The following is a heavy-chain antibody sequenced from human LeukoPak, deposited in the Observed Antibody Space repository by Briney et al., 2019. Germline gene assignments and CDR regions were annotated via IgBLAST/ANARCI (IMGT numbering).Heavy chain of an antibody. J-gene: IGHJ3*02. D-gene: IGHD3-22*01. Sequence: SETLSLTCTVSGGSISSGSDYWSWIRQPAGKGLEWIGRIYTSGSTNYNPSLKSRVNISVDTSKNQFSLKLNSVTAADTAVYYCARGPYYYDSSGYYPLTPNDAFDIWGQGTMVTVSS. CDR1: GGSISSGSDY. V-gene: IGHV4-61*02. CDR3: ARGPYYYDSSGYYPLTPNDAFDI. CDR2: IYTSGST.